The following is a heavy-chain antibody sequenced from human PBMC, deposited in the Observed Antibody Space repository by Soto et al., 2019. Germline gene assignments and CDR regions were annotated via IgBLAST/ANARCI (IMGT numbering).Heavy chain of an antibody. CDR1: GDSISRYY. D-gene: IGHD2-21*01. J-gene: IGHJ4*02. CDR3: VSGPPGWWLAY. CDR2: IYETGES. V-gene: IGHV4-59*01. Sequence: QVQLQESGPGLVKPSETLSLTCSVSGDSISRYYWGWVRKPPGKGLEWRGYIYETGESNYSPSLKSRATMSVDTSTKLFSLKLTSVTAADTAVYYCVSGPPGWWLAYWGQGTLVTVSS.